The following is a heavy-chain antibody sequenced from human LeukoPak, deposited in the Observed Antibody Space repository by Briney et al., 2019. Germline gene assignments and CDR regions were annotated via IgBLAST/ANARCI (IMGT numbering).Heavy chain of an antibody. CDR1: GFIFSSYS. Sequence: GGSLRLSCAASGFIFSSYSMHWVRQAPGKGLEWVAGVSTDGTIKYYADSMKGRFTVSRDNSKNTVDLQMNSLRVEDTALSYCVQEFNHAQWFFDIWGRRPLVTVSS. CDR3: VQEFNHAQWFFDI. J-gene: IGHJ2*01. CDR2: VSTDGTIK. D-gene: IGHD3-22*01. V-gene: IGHV3-30*18.